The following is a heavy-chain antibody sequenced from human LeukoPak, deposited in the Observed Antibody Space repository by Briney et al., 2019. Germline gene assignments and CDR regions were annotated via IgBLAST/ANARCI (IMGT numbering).Heavy chain of an antibody. V-gene: IGHV4-59*01. D-gene: IGHD3-10*01. J-gene: IGHJ4*02. CDR1: GGSISSYY. Sequence: SETLSLTCTVSGGSISSYYWSWIRQPPRKGLEGIGYFYYSGPTKYNPSLKSRVTISVDKSKNQSALKLSSVTAADTAVYYCASGYYYGSASYYKPTHFDYWGQGTLVTVSS. CDR2: FYYSGPT. CDR3: ASGYYYGSASYYKPTHFDY.